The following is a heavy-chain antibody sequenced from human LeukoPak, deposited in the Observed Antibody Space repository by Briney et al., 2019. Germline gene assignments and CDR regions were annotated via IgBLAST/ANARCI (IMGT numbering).Heavy chain of an antibody. CDR2: INGDGSST. CDR3: AKDQVGMVATNFDC. V-gene: IGHV3-74*01. Sequence: PGGSLRLSCAASGLSFSDYWMQWVRQAPGKGLVWVSRINGDGSSTSYADSVKGRFTISRDNAKKTMYLQMNSLRAEDTAVYYCAKDQVGMVATNFDCWGQGTLVTVSS. J-gene: IGHJ4*02. CDR1: GLSFSDYW. D-gene: IGHD5-12*01.